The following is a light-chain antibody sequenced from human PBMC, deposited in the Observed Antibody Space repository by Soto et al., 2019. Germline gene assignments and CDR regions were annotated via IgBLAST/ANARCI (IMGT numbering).Light chain of an antibody. Sequence: DIQMTQSPSSLSASVGDRVTLTCRASQTIATYLNWYQQKPGRAPKLLIYAATSLQSGVPSRLIGGPSGTDFTLTSSSLQPEDFATYYCQQSHSVPQTFGQGTKVEVK. CDR3: QQSHSVPQT. CDR1: QTIATY. J-gene: IGKJ1*01. CDR2: AAT. V-gene: IGKV1-39*01.